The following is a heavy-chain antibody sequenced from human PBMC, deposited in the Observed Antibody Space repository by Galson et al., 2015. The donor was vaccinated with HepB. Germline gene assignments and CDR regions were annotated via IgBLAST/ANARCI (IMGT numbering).Heavy chain of an antibody. D-gene: IGHD6-13*01. CDR3: ARVGNRYSSSWTHYFDY. CDR2: ISAYNGNT. J-gene: IGHJ4*02. V-gene: IGHV1-18*04. Sequence: SVKVSCKASGYTFTSYGISWVRQAPGQGLEWMGWISAYNGNTNYAQKLQGRVTMTTDTSTSTAYMELRSLRSDDTAVYNCARVGNRYSSSWTHYFDYWGQGTLVTVSS. CDR1: GYTFTSYG.